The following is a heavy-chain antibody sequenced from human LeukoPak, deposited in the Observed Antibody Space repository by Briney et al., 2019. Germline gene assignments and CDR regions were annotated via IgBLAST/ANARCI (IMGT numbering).Heavy chain of an antibody. V-gene: IGHV4-34*01. Sequence: PSETLSLTCAVYGASFSGYYWSWIRQPPGKGREWIGEINHSGSTNYNPSLNSRVTIPVDTSKNQFSLKLSSVTAADTAVYYCARGASTQRHSYYYMDVWGKGTTVTVSS. J-gene: IGHJ6*03. CDR1: GASFSGYY. D-gene: IGHD2-2*01. CDR2: INHSGST. CDR3: ARGASTQRHSYYYMDV.